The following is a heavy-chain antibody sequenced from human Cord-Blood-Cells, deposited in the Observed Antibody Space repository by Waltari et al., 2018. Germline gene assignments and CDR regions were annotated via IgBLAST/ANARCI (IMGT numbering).Heavy chain of an antibody. CDR2: VDPEDGET. D-gene: IGHD6-19*01. CDR1: VSTLPDFC. CDR3: ATDWGNLAGEAGY. J-gene: IGHJ4*02. V-gene: IGHV1-24*01. Sequence: QVQLVQSAAEVKQPGASVKVSCPVSVSTLPDFCMPCLRQAPGKGLEWMGGVDPEDGETIYAQKFQGRVTMTEDTSTDTAYMELSSLRSEDTAVYYCATDWGNLAGEAGYWGQGTLVTVYS.